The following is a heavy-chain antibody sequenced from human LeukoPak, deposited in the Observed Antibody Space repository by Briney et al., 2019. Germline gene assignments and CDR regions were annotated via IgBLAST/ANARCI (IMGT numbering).Heavy chain of an antibody. CDR1: GYTLTSYG. J-gene: IGHJ4*02. CDR2: ISAYNGNT. Sequence: ASVKVSCKASGYTLTSYGISWVRQAPGQGLEWMGWISAYNGNTNYAQKLQGRVTMTTDTSTSTAYMELRSLRSDDTAVYYCARGPGKFGVVTEQDFDYWGQGTLVTVSS. D-gene: IGHD3-3*01. V-gene: IGHV1-18*01. CDR3: ARGPGKFGVVTEQDFDY.